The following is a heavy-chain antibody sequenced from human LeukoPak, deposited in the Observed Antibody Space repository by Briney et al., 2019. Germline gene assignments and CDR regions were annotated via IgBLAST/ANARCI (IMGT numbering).Heavy chain of an antibody. CDR1: GGSISISNW. D-gene: IGHD3-22*01. Sequence: SGTLSLTCAVSGGSISISNWWSWVRQPPGKGLEWIGEIYHSRSTNYNPSLKSRVTISVDKSKNQFSLKLSSVTAADTAVYYCAREPRTYYDSSGSVYYFDYWGQGTLVTVSS. CDR3: AREPRTYYDSSGSVYYFDY. V-gene: IGHV4-4*02. CDR2: IYHSRST. J-gene: IGHJ4*02.